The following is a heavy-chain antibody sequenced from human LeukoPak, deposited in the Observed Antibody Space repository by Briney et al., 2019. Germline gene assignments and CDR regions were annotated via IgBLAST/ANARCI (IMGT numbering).Heavy chain of an antibody. J-gene: IGHJ6*02. V-gene: IGHV3-9*01. CDR3: AKEKNGMDV. CDR1: GFTFDDYA. CDR2: ISWNSGSI. Sequence: GGSLRLSCAASGFTFDDYAMHWVRQAPGKGLEWVSGISWNSGSIGYADSVKGRFTFSRDNAKNSLYLQMNSLRAEDTALYYCAKEKNGMDVWGQGTTVTVSS.